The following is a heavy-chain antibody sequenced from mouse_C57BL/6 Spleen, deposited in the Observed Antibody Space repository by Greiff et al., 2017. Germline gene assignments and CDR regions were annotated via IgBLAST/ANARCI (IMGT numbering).Heavy chain of an antibody. CDR3: ARRRCKGDIDN. Sequence: EVQLQQSGPELVKPGASVKISCKASGYTFTDYYMNWVKQSHGKSLEWIGDINPNNGGTRYNQKFKGKATLTVDKSSSTAYMDLRSRTSEDSAVYYCARRRCKGDIDNWGQGTTLTVSS. CDR2: INPNNGGT. V-gene: IGHV1-26*01. D-gene: IGHD3-3*01. J-gene: IGHJ2*01. CDR1: GYTFTDYY.